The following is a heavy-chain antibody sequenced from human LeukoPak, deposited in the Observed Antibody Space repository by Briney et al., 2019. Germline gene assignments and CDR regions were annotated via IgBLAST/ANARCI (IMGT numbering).Heavy chain of an antibody. CDR2: ISAYKGNT. J-gene: IGHJ6*02. CDR1: GYSFTSYA. Sequence: ASVKVSCKASGYSFTSYAINWVRQAPGQGLEWMGWISAYKGNTDYAQKLQGRVTMTTDTSTSTAYMELRSLTSDDTAVYYCARDPLRSTWSTYYNALDVWGQGTTVTVSS. D-gene: IGHD6-13*01. V-gene: IGHV1-18*01. CDR3: ARDPLRSTWSTYYNALDV.